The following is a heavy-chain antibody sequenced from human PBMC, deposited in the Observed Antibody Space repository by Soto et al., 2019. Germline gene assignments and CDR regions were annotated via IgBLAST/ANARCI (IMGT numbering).Heavy chain of an antibody. CDR2: IYYSGSN. V-gene: IGHV4-59*01. CDR1: GDSTSTYY. J-gene: IGHJ4*02. CDR3: AGTNHWLAFDY. Sequence: QVQLQESGPGLVKPSETLSLTCTVSGDSTSTYYWSWIRQPPAKGLEWIGNIYYSGSNNFNPSLRGRVTISLDTSKNQVSLKLISVTAADTAVYYCAGTNHWLAFDYWGQGILVTVSS. D-gene: IGHD6-19*01.